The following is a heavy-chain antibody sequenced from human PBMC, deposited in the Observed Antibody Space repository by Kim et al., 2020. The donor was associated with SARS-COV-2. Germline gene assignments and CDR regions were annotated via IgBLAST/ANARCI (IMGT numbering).Heavy chain of an antibody. V-gene: IGHV5-51*01. CDR1: GYSFTSYW. Sequence: GESLKISCKGSGYSFTSYWIGWVRQMPGKGLEWMGIIYPGDSDTRYSPSFQGQVTISADKSISTAYLQWSSLKASDTAMYYCARYPLEVGAPGSPGFDYWGQGTLVTVSS. J-gene: IGHJ4*02. D-gene: IGHD1-26*01. CDR3: ARYPLEVGAPGSPGFDY. CDR2: IYPGDSDT.